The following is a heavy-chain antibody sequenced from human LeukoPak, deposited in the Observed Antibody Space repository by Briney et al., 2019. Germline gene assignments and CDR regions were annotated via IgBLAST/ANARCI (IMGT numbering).Heavy chain of an antibody. V-gene: IGHV4-4*02. CDR2: IHHSGST. CDR1: GDSISSSSW. Sequence: PSETLSLTCAVSGDSISSSSWWSWVRQSPGKGLEWIGEIHHSGSTNVNPSLKSRVTISVDKTKNHFSLMVTSVTAADTAVYYCAREGSPGYYSRSIDSRGQGILVTVSS. CDR3: AREGSPGYYSRSIDS. D-gene: IGHD3-22*01. J-gene: IGHJ4*02.